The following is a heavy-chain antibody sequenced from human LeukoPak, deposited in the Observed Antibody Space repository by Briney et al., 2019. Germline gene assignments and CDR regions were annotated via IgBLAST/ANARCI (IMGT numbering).Heavy chain of an antibody. CDR3: AREEQNENWFDP. D-gene: IGHD1-1*01. V-gene: IGHV4-31*03. J-gene: IGHJ5*02. CDR1: GGSISSGGYY. CDR2: IYYSGRT. Sequence: PSQTLSLTCTVSGGSISSGGYYWSWIRQHPGKGLEWIGYIYYSGRTSYSPSLKSRGSISVDTSKKQFSLKLNSVTAADTAVYFCAREEQNENWFDPWGQGTLVTVSS.